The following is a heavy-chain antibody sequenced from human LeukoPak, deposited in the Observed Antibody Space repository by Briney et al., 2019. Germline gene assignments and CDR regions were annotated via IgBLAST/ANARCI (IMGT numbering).Heavy chain of an antibody. D-gene: IGHD2-15*01. CDR1: GFSLSSYW. V-gene: IGHV3-23*01. J-gene: IGHJ4*02. Sequence: GGSLRLSCEASGFSLSSYWMSWVRQAPGKGLEWVSAISGSGGSTYYADSVKGRFTISRDNSKNTLYLQMNSLRAEDTAVYYCAKGSSLPPFDYWGQGTLVTVSS. CDR2: ISGSGGST. CDR3: AKGSSLPPFDY.